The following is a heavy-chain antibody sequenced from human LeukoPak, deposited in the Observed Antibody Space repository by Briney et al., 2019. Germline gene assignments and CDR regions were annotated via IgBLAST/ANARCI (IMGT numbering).Heavy chain of an antibody. CDR2: ISGSNSYI. CDR1: GFTFSSYT. V-gene: IGHV3-21*01. Sequence: GGSLRLSCAASGFTFSSYTMHWIRQAPGKGLEWVSSISGSNSYIFYADSVKGRFTVSRDNAKDSLYLQMNSLRAEDTAVYYCARDPVGASNFDYWGQGTLVTVSS. J-gene: IGHJ4*02. D-gene: IGHD1-26*01. CDR3: ARDPVGASNFDY.